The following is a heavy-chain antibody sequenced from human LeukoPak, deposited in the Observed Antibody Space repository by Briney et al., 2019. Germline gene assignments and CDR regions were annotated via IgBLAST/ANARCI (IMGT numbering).Heavy chain of an antibody. CDR1: GYTFTGYY. J-gene: IGHJ4*02. CDR2: INPNSGGT. D-gene: IGHD3-9*01. CDR3: ARDRGNRHYDILTGPGNTYYFDH. Sequence: ASVKVSCKASGYTFTGYYMHWVRQAPGQGLEWMGWINPNSGGTNYAQKFQGRVTMTRDTSISTAYMELSRLRSDDTAVYYCARDRGNRHYDILTGPGNTYYFDHWGQGTLVTVSS. V-gene: IGHV1-2*02.